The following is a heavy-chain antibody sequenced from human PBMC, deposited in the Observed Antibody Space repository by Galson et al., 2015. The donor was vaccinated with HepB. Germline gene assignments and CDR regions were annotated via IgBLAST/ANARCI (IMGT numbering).Heavy chain of an antibody. V-gene: IGHV4-31*03. Sequence: LSLTCTVSGGSISSGGYFWSWIRQHPGKGLEWIGYIYYSGNTYYNPSLKSRVTVSVDTSKNQFSLKLSSVTAADTAVYYCARVGPLGYCSGGGCYLDAFDIWGQGTMVTVSS. CDR3: ARVGPLGYCSGGGCYLDAFDI. CDR2: IYYSGNT. J-gene: IGHJ3*02. D-gene: IGHD2-15*01. CDR1: GGSISSGGYF.